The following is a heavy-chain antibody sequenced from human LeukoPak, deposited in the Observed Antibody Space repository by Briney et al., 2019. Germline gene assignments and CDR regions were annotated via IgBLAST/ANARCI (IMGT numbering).Heavy chain of an antibody. D-gene: IGHD6-6*01. CDR3: ARGTFSSSSPYYFDY. V-gene: IGHV4-34*01. J-gene: IGHJ4*02. CDR2: INHSGGT. CDR1: GGSFSGYY. Sequence: PSETLSLTCAVYGGSFSGYYWSWIRQPPGKGLEWIGEINHSGGTNYNPSLKSRVTISVDTSKNQFSLKLSSVTAADTAVYYCARGTFSSSSPYYFDYWGQGTLVTVSS.